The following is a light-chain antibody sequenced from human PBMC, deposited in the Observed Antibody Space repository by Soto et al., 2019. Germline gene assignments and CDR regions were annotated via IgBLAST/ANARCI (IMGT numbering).Light chain of an antibody. J-gene: IGKJ1*01. CDR3: QQVGVSSWT. CDR1: QSISSNF. V-gene: IGKV3-20*01. CDR2: DAS. Sequence: TVLTQSPGTLSWSPGDRASLSCRASQSISSNFLAWYQQKPGQAPRLLIYDASSRASGIPDRFSGSGSETDFTLTISRLESDDFAVYYCQQVGVSSWTFGQGAKVDIK.